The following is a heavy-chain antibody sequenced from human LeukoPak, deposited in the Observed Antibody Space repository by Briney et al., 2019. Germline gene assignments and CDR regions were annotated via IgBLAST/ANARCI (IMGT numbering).Heavy chain of an antibody. Sequence: PSETLSLTCTVSGGNISSSSYYWGWIRQPPGKGLEWLGSIYYSGSTYYNPSLKSRVTISVDTSKNQFSLKLSSVTAADTAVYYCARDPNYYDSSGYYSDYWGQGTLVTVSS. D-gene: IGHD3-22*01. J-gene: IGHJ4*02. CDR2: IYYSGST. CDR1: GGNISSSSYY. CDR3: ARDPNYYDSSGYYSDY. V-gene: IGHV4-39*07.